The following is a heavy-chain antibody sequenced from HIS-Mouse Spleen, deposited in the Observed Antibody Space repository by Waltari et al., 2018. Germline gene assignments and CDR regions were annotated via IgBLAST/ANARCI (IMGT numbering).Heavy chain of an antibody. CDR3: ARDRELYFDY. Sequence: QLQLHESGPGLVKPSETLSLTCTVSGGSISSSCYYWGWIRQPPGKGLEWIGSIYYSGSTYYNPSLKSRVTISVDTSKNQFSLKLSSVTAADTAVYYCARDRELYFDYWGQGTLVTVSS. CDR2: IYYSGST. CDR1: GGSISSSCYY. V-gene: IGHV4-39*07. D-gene: IGHD1-26*01. J-gene: IGHJ4*02.